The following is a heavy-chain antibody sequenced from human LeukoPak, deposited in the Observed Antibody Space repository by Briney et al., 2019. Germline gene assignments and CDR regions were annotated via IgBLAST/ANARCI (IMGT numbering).Heavy chain of an antibody. V-gene: IGHV1-24*01. CDR3: ATERGSSGYPDY. D-gene: IGHD3-22*01. CDR1: GYTLTELS. Sequence: VSVKVSCKVSGYTLTELSMHWVRQAPGKGLEWMGGFDPEDGETIYAQKFQGRVTMTEDTSTDTAYMELSSLRSEDTAVYYCATERGSSGYPDYWGQGTLVTVSS. J-gene: IGHJ4*02. CDR2: FDPEDGET.